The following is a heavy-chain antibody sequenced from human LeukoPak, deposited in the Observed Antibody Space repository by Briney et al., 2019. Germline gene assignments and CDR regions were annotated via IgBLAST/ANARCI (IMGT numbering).Heavy chain of an antibody. V-gene: IGHV4-59*01. D-gene: IGHD3-22*01. CDR2: IYYSGST. CDR3: ARGMYYYDSSGYLLDY. J-gene: IGHJ4*02. CDR1: GGSISSYY. Sequence: SETLSLTCTVSGGSISSYYWSWIRQPPGKGLEWIGYIYYSGSTNYNPSLKSRVTISVDTSKNQFSLKLSSVTAADTAVYYCARGMYYYDSSGYLLDYWGQGTLVTVSS.